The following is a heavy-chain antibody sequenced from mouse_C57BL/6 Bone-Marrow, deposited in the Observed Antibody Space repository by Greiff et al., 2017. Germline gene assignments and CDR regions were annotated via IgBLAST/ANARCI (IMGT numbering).Heavy chain of an antibody. CDR3: TALITTVVAIDFYAMDY. CDR2: IDPENGTT. V-gene: IGHV14-4*01. Sequence: VQLQQSGAELVRPGASVKLSCTASGFNIKDDYMHWVKQRPEQGLEWIGWIDPENGTTEYASQFQGKAPITADTSSHTAYLQLISLTSEDTAVYYWTALITTVVAIDFYAMDYWGQGTSVTVSS. D-gene: IGHD1-1*01. J-gene: IGHJ4*01. CDR1: GFNIKDDY.